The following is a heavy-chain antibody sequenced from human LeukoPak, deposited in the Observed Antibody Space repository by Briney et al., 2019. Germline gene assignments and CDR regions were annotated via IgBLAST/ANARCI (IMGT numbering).Heavy chain of an antibody. CDR3: AKAIDDLLTGPVAY. CDR1: RFTFYDYA. V-gene: IGHV3-9*01. J-gene: IGHJ4*02. CDR2: ISWNSGNI. Sequence: GGALRLSCAPSRFTFYDYAMHCVRQAPRKSLEWGSGISWNSGNIGYADSVKGRFSISRENAKKFLYMQMNCMRAEETALYYCAKAIDDLLTGPVAYWGPGKLVTVSS. D-gene: IGHD3-9*01.